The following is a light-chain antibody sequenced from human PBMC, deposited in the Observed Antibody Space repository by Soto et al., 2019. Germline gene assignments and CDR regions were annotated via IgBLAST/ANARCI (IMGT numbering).Light chain of an antibody. V-gene: IGKV1-5*03. CDR3: QQYNTYSRT. CDR1: QSISTW. Sequence: DIQMTQSPSTLSASVGDRVTITCRASQSISTWLAWYQHKPGKAPKLLIYKASSLEGGVPSRFSGSGSGTEFTLTISSLQPDDFAPYYCQQYNTYSRTFGQGTKVETK. CDR2: KAS. J-gene: IGKJ2*02.